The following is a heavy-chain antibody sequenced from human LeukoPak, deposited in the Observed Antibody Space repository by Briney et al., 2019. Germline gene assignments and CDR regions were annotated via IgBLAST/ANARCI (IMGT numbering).Heavy chain of an antibody. CDR2: VTGPGDTA. Sequence: GGSLRLSCAASGFNLNNYAMNWVRQALGKGLEWVAAVTGPGDTAYYADSVKGRFIISRDSFKDTLYLQMNRLGAEDTALYYCAKGAAIDHWGQGTLVTVSS. CDR1: GFNLNNYA. CDR3: AKGAAIDH. V-gene: IGHV3-23*01. D-gene: IGHD2-21*01. J-gene: IGHJ4*02.